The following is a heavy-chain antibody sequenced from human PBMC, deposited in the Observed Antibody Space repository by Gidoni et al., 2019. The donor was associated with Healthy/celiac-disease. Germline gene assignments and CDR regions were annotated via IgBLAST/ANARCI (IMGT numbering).Heavy chain of an antibody. CDR2: IYSGGST. Sequence: EVQLVESGGGLVQPGGSLRLSCAASGFTVSSHYMSWVRQAPGKGLEWVSVIYSGGSTYYADSVKGRFTISRDNSKNTLYLQMNSLRAEDTAVYYCARALEGGLRFWSDYRYFDYWGQGTLVTVSS. CDR1: GFTVSSHY. J-gene: IGHJ4*02. CDR3: ARALEGGLRFWSDYRYFDY. D-gene: IGHD3-3*01. V-gene: IGHV3-66*02.